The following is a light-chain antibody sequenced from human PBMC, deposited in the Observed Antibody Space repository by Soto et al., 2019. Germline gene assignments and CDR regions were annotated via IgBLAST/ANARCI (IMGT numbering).Light chain of an antibody. CDR3: QQSYSTTPL. Sequence: DIQMTQSPSSLSASAGDRVTITCRASQSISSYLNWYQQKPGKAPKLLIYTASTLQSGVPSRFSGSGSGTDFTLTISSLQPEDFATYYCQQSYSTTPLFGPGTKVDIK. CDR2: TAS. V-gene: IGKV1-39*01. J-gene: IGKJ3*01. CDR1: QSISSY.